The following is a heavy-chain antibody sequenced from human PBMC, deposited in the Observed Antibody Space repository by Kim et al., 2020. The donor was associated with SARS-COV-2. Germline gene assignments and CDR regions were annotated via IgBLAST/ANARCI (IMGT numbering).Heavy chain of an antibody. CDR2: TYWDDDN. CDR1: GFSLNTRGVG. V-gene: IGHV2-5*02. Sequence: SGPTLVRPTQTLTLTCTFSGFSLNTRGVGVGWIRQSPGKALEWLVVTYWDDDNHYNPSLRNRLTVTKDTSRNHVVLIMTNLDPMDTATYFCVRRTWDV. CDR3: VRRTWDV. J-gene: IGHJ6*01. D-gene: IGHD3-10*01.